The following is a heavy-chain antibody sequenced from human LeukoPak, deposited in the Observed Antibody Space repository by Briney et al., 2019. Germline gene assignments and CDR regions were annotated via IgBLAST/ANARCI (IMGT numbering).Heavy chain of an antibody. CDR3: ARACGS. CDR2: INGDGRVT. CDR1: GFTFSNTW. Sequence: GGSLRLSCEASGFTFSNTWMYWIRHPPGEGLVWVSRINGDGRVTTYADSVKGRFTISRDNAKNTVYLQMNSLRVDDTAVYYCARACGSGGQGTRVTVS. D-gene: IGHD6-25*01. V-gene: IGHV3-74*01. J-gene: IGHJ4*02.